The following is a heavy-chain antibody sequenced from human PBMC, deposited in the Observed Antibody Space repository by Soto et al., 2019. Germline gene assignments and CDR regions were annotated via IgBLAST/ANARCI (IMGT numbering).Heavy chain of an antibody. CDR3: ARGLRPHYYDSSGYSYFDY. J-gene: IGHJ4*02. V-gene: IGHV4-30-4*01. D-gene: IGHD3-22*01. CDR1: GGSISSGDYY. Sequence: PSETLSLTCTVSGGSISSGDYYWSWIRQPPGKGLEWIGEINHSGSTNYNPSLKSRVTISVDTSKNQFSLKLSSVTAADTAVYYCARGLRPHYYDSSGYSYFDYWGQGTLVTVS. CDR2: INHSGST.